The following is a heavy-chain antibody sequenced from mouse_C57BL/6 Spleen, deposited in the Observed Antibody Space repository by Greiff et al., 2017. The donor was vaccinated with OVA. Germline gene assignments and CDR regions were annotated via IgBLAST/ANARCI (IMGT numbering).Heavy chain of an antibody. CDR2: IHPNSGST. D-gene: IGHD2-5*01. CDR1: GYTFTSYW. CDR3: ARAGYSNYVYAMDY. V-gene: IGHV1-64*01. J-gene: IGHJ4*01. Sequence: QVQLQQPGAELVKPGASVKLSCKASGYTFTSYWMHWVKQRPGQGLEWIGMIHPNSGSTNYNEKFKSKATLTVDTYSSTAYMQLSSLTSEDSAVYYCARAGYSNYVYAMDYWGQGTSVTVSS.